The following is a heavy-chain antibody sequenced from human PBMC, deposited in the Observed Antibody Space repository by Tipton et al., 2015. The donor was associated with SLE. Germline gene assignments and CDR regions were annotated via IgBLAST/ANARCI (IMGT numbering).Heavy chain of an antibody. CDR3: TRHHGSGWLYGLDV. V-gene: IGHV4-4*02. Sequence: SLRLSCAVSGASITSDLWCSWVRQAPGKGLEWIAEIHHSGKTNYNPSLKSRVTLSVDNSWRQFAFSLSSLTAADTAVYYCTRHHGSGWLYGLDVWGQGTTVTVSS. D-gene: IGHD6-19*01. J-gene: IGHJ6*02. CDR1: GASITSDLW. CDR2: IHHSGKT.